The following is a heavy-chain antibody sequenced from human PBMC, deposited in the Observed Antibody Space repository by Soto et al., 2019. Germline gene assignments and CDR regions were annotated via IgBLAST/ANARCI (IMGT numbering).Heavy chain of an antibody. V-gene: IGHV3-48*02. CDR1: GFTFSSYS. CDR3: ARDGFGYDILTGRKYYYGMDV. D-gene: IGHD3-9*01. J-gene: IGHJ6*02. Sequence: EVQLVESGGGLVQPGGSLRLSCAASGFTFSSYSMNWVRQAPGKGLEWVSYIGSSSSTIYYADSVKGRFTISRDNAKNSLYLQMNSLRDEDTAVYYCARDGFGYDILTGRKYYYGMDVWGQGTTVTVSS. CDR2: IGSSSSTI.